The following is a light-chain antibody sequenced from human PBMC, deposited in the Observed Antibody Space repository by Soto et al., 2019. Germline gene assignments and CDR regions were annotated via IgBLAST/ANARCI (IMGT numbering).Light chain of an antibody. Sequence: DIQMTQSPSSLSASVGDRVTITCQASQDISDYLNWYQQKPGKAPKLLIYDASNLETGVPSRFSGSGSGTDFTFTISSLQPKDIATYYCQQYDNLSTFGQGTRLEI. CDR1: QDISDY. CDR3: QQYDNLST. V-gene: IGKV1-33*01. CDR2: DAS. J-gene: IGKJ5*01.